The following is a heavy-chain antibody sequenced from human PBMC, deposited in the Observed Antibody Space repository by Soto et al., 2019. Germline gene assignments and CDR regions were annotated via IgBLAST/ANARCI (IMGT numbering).Heavy chain of an antibody. CDR3: ARMIGELIGEGPFDP. J-gene: IGHJ5*02. D-gene: IGHD3-10*02. Sequence: QVQLVQSGAEVKKPGSSVKVSCKASGGTFSSYASSWVRQAPGQGIEWMGGIIPIFGTANYAQKFQGRVTITADESTSTAYMELSSLRSEDTAVYYCARMIGELIGEGPFDPWGQGTLVTVSS. CDR2: IIPIFGTA. V-gene: IGHV1-69*01. CDR1: GGTFSSYA.